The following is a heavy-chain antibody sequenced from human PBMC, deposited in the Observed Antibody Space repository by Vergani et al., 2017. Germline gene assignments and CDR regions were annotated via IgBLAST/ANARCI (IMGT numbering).Heavy chain of an antibody. CDR2: IRYDGINT. Sequence: QVQLVESGGGVVQPGGSLRLSCAASGFTFNTYGFHWVRQAPGKGLEGVAFIRYDGINTYYVDSVRGRFNISRDDPKNTLYLNMISLRPEDTAVYYCAKPLGWELPDFYYGMDVWGQGTTVTVS. CDR3: AKPLGWELPDFYYGMDV. J-gene: IGHJ6*02. D-gene: IGHD1-26*01. CDR1: GFTFNTYG. V-gene: IGHV3-30*02.